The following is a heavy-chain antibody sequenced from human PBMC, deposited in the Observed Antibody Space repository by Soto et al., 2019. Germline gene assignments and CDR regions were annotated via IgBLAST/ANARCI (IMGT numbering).Heavy chain of an antibody. D-gene: IGHD3-3*01. CDR2: IYWDDDK. Sequence: QITLNESGPTQVKPRQTLTLTCTFSGFSLTTSGVGVGWIRQSPGKAPESLALIYWDDDKRYSLSLKSRLNITKDTSKNQVVLKMADLDPADTATYYCAHRVLRTVFGLVTTTAIYFDFWGQGTPVAVSS. J-gene: IGHJ4*02. CDR3: AHRVLRTVFGLVTTTAIYFDF. CDR1: GFSLTTSGVG. V-gene: IGHV2-5*02.